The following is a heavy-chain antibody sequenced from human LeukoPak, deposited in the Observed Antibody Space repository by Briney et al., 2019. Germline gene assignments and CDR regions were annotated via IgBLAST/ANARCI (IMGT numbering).Heavy chain of an antibody. CDR3: ARDCRFRRVGATSYYFDY. J-gene: IGHJ4*02. D-gene: IGHD1-26*01. Sequence: GGSLRLSCAASGFTFNNYNMNWVRQAPGKGLEWVSSISSTSSFIYYADSVKGRFTISRDNAKNSLYLQMSSLRAEDTAVYYCARDCRFRRVGATSYYFDYWGQGTLVTVSS. CDR2: ISSTSSFI. V-gene: IGHV3-21*01. CDR1: GFTFNNYN.